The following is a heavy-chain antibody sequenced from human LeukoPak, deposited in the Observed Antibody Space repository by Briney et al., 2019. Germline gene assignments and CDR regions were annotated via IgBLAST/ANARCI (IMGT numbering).Heavy chain of an antibody. CDR2: IRYDGSNK. V-gene: IGHV3-30*02. Sequence: GGSLRLSCAASGLTFSSYGMHWVRQAPGKGLEWVAFIRYDGSNKYYADSVKGRFTISRDNSKNTLYLQMNSLRAEDTAVYYCAKISSSWYYQSSGYYYYGMDVWGQGTTVTVSS. D-gene: IGHD6-13*01. J-gene: IGHJ6*02. CDR1: GLTFSSYG. CDR3: AKISSSWYYQSSGYYYYGMDV.